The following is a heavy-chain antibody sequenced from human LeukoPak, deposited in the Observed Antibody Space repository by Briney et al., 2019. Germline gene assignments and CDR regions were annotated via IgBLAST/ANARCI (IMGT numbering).Heavy chain of an antibody. CDR3: ARGVRGAFDS. CDR2: IFYSGGT. J-gene: IGHJ3*02. Sequence: SDTLSLTCTVSSGSLNLGDYFWRWIRKPRGKGPGWIWYIFYSGGTDYNPSLRSRVIISVDTSRNQFSLKLSSLTAADTAVYYCARGVRGAFDSWGQGTMVTVSS. V-gene: IGHV4-30-4*02. CDR1: SGSLNLGDYF. D-gene: IGHD3-3*01.